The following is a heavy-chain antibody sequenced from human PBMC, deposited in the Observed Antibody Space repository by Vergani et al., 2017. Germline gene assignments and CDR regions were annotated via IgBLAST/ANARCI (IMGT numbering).Heavy chain of an antibody. CDR3: AQGYCSVVSCYSDH. D-gene: IGHD2-15*01. CDR1: GFSLNSAGMR. V-gene: IGHV2-70*04. J-gene: IGHJ4*02. Sequence: QVTLKESGPALVKPTQTLTLTCTFSGFSLNSAGMRVSWIRPPPGKALGWLARVEWGDDKFYSTSLKTRLTISKDITKNQVVLTMTNIDPVDAATYYCAQGYCSVVSCYSDHWGQGTLVTVSS. CDR2: VEWGDDK.